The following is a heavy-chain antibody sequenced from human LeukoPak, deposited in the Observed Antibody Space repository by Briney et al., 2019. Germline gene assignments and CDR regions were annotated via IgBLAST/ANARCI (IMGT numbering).Heavy chain of an antibody. CDR1: GFTFSSYD. CDR2: IGTAGDT. D-gene: IGHD6-6*01. Sequence: GGSLRLSCAASGFTFSSYDMHWVRQATGKGLEWVSAIGTAGDTYYPRSVKGRFTISRENAKNSLYLQMNSLRAGDTAVYYCARGRYSSSSGRYFDLWGRGTLVTVSS. CDR3: ARGRYSSSSGRYFDL. V-gene: IGHV3-13*01. J-gene: IGHJ2*01.